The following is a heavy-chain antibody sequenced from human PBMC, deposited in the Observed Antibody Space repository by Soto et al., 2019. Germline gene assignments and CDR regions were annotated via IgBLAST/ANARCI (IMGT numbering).Heavy chain of an antibody. CDR3: ANGGEVRREDYYYYGLDV. D-gene: IGHD3-3*01. CDR2: ISNDGTTK. Sequence: GGSLRLSCGASGFIFNKYGMHWVRQAPGKGLEWVAFISNDGTTKYYGDSVKGRFTISRDNSKNKQYLQMHSLRGEDTAVYYCANGGEVRREDYYYYGLDVWGQGTTVTVSS. CDR1: GFIFNKYG. J-gene: IGHJ6*02. V-gene: IGHV3-30*18.